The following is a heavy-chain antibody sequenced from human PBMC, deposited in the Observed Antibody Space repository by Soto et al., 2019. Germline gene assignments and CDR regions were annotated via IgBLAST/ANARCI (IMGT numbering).Heavy chain of an antibody. Sequence: PGESLKISCKGSGYSFTSYWIGWVRQMPGKGLEWMGIIYPGDSDTRYSPSFQGQVTISADKSISTAYLQWSSLKASDTAMYYCAICEFRGTTHYGMDVRGQRTTVTVSS. CDR1: GYSFTSYW. J-gene: IGHJ6*02. D-gene: IGHD4-17*01. CDR2: IYPGDSDT. CDR3: AICEFRGTTHYGMDV. V-gene: IGHV5-51*01.